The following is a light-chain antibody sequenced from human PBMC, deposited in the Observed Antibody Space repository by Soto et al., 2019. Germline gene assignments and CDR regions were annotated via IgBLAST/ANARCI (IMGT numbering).Light chain of an antibody. CDR3: QQYYSHPRT. CDR1: QGISSY. J-gene: IGKJ1*01. Sequence: AIRMTQSPSSFSASTGDRVTITCRASQGISSYLAWYQQKPGKAPKLLIYAASTLQSGVPSRFSRSGSGTDFTLTISCLQSEDFATYYCQQYYSHPRTFGQGTKVEIK. V-gene: IGKV1-8*01. CDR2: AAS.